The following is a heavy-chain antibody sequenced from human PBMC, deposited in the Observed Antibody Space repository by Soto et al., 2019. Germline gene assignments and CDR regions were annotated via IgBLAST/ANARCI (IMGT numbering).Heavy chain of an antibody. D-gene: IGHD2-8*02. CDR2: INHSGST. J-gene: IGHJ4*02. CDR3: ARDKITGRFDY. V-gene: IGHV4-34*01. Sequence: QVQLQQWGAGLLKPSATLSLTCAVYGGSFSGYSWTWIRQPPGTGLEWIGEINHSGSTNYNPSLKSRVTLSVDTSKNQFSLKLTSVTAADTALYYCARDKITGRFDYWGQGTLVTVSS. CDR1: GGSFSGYS.